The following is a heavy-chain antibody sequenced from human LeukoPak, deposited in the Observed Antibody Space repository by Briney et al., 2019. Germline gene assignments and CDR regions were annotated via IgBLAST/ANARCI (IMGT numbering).Heavy chain of an antibody. Sequence: GGSLRLSCAASGFPFNSYAMSWVRQAPGKGLEWVSAISGSGGRTYYADSVKGRFTISRDNSKNTLYLQMNSLRDEDTAVYYCAKPEGEVVTPYDAFDIWGQGTMVTVSS. CDR1: GFPFNSYA. V-gene: IGHV3-23*01. CDR3: AKPEGEVVTPYDAFDI. D-gene: IGHD2-15*01. J-gene: IGHJ3*02. CDR2: ISGSGGRT.